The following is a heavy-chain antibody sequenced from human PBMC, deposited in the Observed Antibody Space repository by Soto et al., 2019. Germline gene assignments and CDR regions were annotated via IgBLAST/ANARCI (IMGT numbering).Heavy chain of an antibody. CDR3: ASDLKPRRIYWHPDSGVDG. Sequence: QVQLVQSGAEVKKPGSSGKVSCTASGGTFSTYPIIWVRQAPGQGLEWLGGIVPISDTTDQAQKFQGRVTITADESTTTTYVELRSLRSDDPAVYCWASDLKPRRIYWHPDSGVDGWGPGNAVIVSP. CDR1: GGTFSTYP. D-gene: IGHD5-12*01. CDR2: IVPISDTT. J-gene: IGHJ6*01. V-gene: IGHV1-69*01.